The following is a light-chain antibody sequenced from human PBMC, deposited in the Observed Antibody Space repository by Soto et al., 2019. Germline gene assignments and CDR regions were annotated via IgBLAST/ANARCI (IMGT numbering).Light chain of an antibody. CDR1: SSDVGGYNY. CDR3: SSSTSSSTRV. CDR2: EVS. Sequence: QSALTQPASVSGSPGQSITISCTGTSSDVGGYNYVSWYQQHPGKAPKLMIYEVSNRPSGVSNRFSGSKSGNTASLTISGLQDEDAADYYCSSSTSSSTRVFGGGTKVTVL. V-gene: IGLV2-14*01. J-gene: IGLJ3*02.